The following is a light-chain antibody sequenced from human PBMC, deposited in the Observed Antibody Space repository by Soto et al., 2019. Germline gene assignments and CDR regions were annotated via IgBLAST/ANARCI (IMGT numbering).Light chain of an antibody. CDR3: QQYYSYPCT. J-gene: IGKJ1*01. V-gene: IGKV1-8*01. Sequence: AIRMTQSPSSFSASTGDRVTITFRASQGISSYLAWYQQKPGKAPKLLIYAASTLQSGVPSRFSGSGSGTDFTLTISCLQSEDFATYYCQQYYSYPCTFGQGTKVEIK. CDR2: AAS. CDR1: QGISSY.